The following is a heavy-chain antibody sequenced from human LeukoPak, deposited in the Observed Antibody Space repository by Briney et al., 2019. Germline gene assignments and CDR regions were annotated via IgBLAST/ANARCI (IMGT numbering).Heavy chain of an antibody. J-gene: IGHJ4*02. V-gene: IGHV4-59*01. CDR2: IYYSGST. CDR1: GASISSYY. CDR3: AGSGWRSRGDY. Sequence: SETLSLTCTVSGASISSYYRSWIRQPPGKGLEWIGYIYYSGSTNYNPSLKGRVTISVDTSKNQFSLKLSSVTAADTAVYCCAGSGWRSRGDYWGQGTLVTVSS. D-gene: IGHD6-19*01.